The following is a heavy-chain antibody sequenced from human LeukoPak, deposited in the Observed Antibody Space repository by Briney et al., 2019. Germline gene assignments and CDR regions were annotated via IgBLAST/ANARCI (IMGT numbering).Heavy chain of an antibody. D-gene: IGHD2-21*02. CDR3: ARFRTWGDKAFDY. J-gene: IGHJ4*02. Sequence: GGSLRLSCEASEFIFRSYSMNWVRQAPGKGLEWVSYIGTTSGAIYYADSVKGRFTISRDSAKNSLYLQMNSLRAEDTAVYYCARFRTWGDKAFDYWGQGTLVTVSS. V-gene: IGHV3-48*01. CDR1: EFIFRSYS. CDR2: IGTTSGAI.